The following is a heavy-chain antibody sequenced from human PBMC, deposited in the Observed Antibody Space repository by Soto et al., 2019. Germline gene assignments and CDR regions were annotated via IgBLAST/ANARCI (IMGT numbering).Heavy chain of an antibody. CDR3: ARCPLESIAVAGTGNWFDP. Sequence: SETLSLTCAVYGGSFSGYYWSWIRQPPGKGLEWIGEINHSGSTNYNPYLKSRVTISVDTSKNQFSLKLSSVTAADTAVYYCARCPLESIAVAGTGNWFDPWGQGTLVTVSS. D-gene: IGHD6-19*01. CDR2: INHSGST. V-gene: IGHV4-34*01. J-gene: IGHJ5*02. CDR1: GGSFSGYY.